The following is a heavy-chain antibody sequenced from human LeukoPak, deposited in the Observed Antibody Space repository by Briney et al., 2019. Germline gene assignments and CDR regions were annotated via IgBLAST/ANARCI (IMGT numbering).Heavy chain of an antibody. Sequence: GGSLRLSCRTSGFAFNNYAMNWVRQPPGKGLEWVSGISGFNTYYADSVNGRFTIARDNSKNVLYLQMNRLRVEDTAVYYCVKDVCTSPRCLLYSDSWGQGALVTVSS. CDR1: GFAFNNYA. CDR3: VKDVCTSPRCLLYSDS. V-gene: IGHV3-23*01. D-gene: IGHD2-2*01. CDR2: ISGFNT. J-gene: IGHJ4*02.